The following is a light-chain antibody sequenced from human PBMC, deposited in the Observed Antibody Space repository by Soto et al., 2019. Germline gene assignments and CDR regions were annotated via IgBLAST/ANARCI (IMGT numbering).Light chain of an antibody. CDR2: EAS. V-gene: IGKV1-17*01. Sequence: DVQMTQSPSSLSASVGDRVTITCRASQDIGYRLGWYQQKPGKVPKRLIYEASSLQGGVPSRFSGAGSGTDFTLTISGLQPEDFATYYCLQHRDYPFTFGQGTKLDI. CDR1: QDIGYR. CDR3: LQHRDYPFT. J-gene: IGKJ2*01.